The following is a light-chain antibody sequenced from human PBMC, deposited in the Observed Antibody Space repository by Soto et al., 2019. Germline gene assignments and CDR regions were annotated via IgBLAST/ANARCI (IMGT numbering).Light chain of an antibody. CDR3: QQYNDYSWT. V-gene: IGKV1-5*03. CDR2: KAS. J-gene: IGKJ1*01. Sequence: DIQMTQSPSTLSASVGDRVSINCRASQSISAWLAWYQQKPGKAPRLLIYKASTLEIGVPSRFNGSGSGTEFTLTISSLQPDDVATYYCQQYNDYSWTFGQGTKVDIK. CDR1: QSISAW.